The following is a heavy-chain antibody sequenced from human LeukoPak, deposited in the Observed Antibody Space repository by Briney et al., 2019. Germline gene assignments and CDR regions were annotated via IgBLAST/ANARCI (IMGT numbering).Heavy chain of an antibody. Sequence: ASVKVSCKASGYTFTSYYMHWVRQAPGQGLEWMGIISPSGGSTSYAQKFQGRVTITSDTSTSTVYMELSSLRSEDTAVYYCARDISYCSSGSCYLTIDYWGQGTLVTVSS. J-gene: IGHJ4*02. CDR1: GYTFTSYY. D-gene: IGHD2-15*01. CDR2: ISPSGGST. CDR3: ARDISYCSSGSCYLTIDY. V-gene: IGHV1-46*01.